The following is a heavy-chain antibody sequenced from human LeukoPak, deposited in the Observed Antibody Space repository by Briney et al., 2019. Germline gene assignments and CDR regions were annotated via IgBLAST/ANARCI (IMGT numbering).Heavy chain of an antibody. CDR1: GFTFSSYW. CDR2: INGDGSTT. CDR3: TRVGVGGY. D-gene: IGHD3-16*01. J-gene: IGHJ4*02. V-gene: IGHV3-74*01. Sequence: PGGSLRLSCAASGFTFSSYWMHWVRRAPGKGLVWVSRINGDGSTTTYADSVTGRFTISRDNAKDSLFLQMNSLRVEDTAMYFCTRVGVGGYWGQGTLVTVSS.